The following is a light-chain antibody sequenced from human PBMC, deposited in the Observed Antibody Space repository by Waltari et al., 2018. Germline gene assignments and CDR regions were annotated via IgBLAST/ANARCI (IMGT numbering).Light chain of an antibody. J-gene: IGKJ1*01. CDR1: QHINTW. V-gene: IGKV1-5*03. CDR3: LQYNGEPRT. Sequence: ILMTQSPSTLSASVGDRVTITCRASQHINTWLAWHQQKPGKAPKLLIYKASSLESGVPSRFSGSGSGTEFTLTISSLQPDDFATYYCLQYNGEPRTFGQGTKVEVK. CDR2: KAS.